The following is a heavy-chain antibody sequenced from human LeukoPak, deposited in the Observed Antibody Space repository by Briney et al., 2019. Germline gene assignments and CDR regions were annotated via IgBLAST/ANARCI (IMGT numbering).Heavy chain of an antibody. CDR2: IGTAGEI. Sequence: GGSLRLSCAASGFTFSSYDIHWVRQATGKGLEWVSGIGTAGEIYYPGSVKGRFTISRDNAKNSLYLQMNSLRAEDTAVYYCARDSSPDAFDIWGQGTMVTVSS. J-gene: IGHJ3*02. CDR1: GFTFSSYD. V-gene: IGHV3-13*01. D-gene: IGHD6-19*01. CDR3: ARDSSPDAFDI.